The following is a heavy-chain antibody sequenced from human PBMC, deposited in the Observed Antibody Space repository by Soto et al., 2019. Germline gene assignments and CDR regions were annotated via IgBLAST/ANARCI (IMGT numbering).Heavy chain of an antibody. CDR1: GFSFGSYA. J-gene: IGHJ4*02. V-gene: IGHV3-23*01. D-gene: IGHD3-3*01. Sequence: PGGSLRLSCAASGFSFGSYALSWVHQAPGKGLEWVSTISGSDGKTFYADSVKGRFSISRDTSQSTLYLQMNSLRADDTAMYYCARWSYLDYWGQGTRVTVSS. CDR3: ARWSYLDY. CDR2: ISGSDGKT.